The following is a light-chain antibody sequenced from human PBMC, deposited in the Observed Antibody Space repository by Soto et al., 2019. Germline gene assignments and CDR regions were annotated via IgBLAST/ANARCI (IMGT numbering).Light chain of an antibody. Sequence: QSVLTQPPSASGTPGQRVTISCSGSSSNIGSNTVNWYQQLPGTAPKLLIYSNNQRPSGVPARFSGSKSGTSASLAISGLQSEDEADFYCAAWDDSLNVPVYVFGTGTKVTVL. CDR2: SNN. CDR3: AAWDDSLNVPVYV. J-gene: IGLJ1*01. CDR1: SSNIGSNT. V-gene: IGLV1-44*01.